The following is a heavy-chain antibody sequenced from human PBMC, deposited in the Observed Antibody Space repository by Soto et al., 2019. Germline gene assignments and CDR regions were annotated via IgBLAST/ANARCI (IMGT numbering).Heavy chain of an antibody. Sequence: GGSLRLSCAASGFTFSSYAMSWVRQAPGKGLEWVSAISGSGGSTYYADSVKGRFTISRDNSKNTLYLQMNSLRAEDTAVYYCSGDIWGSYRFSGPPYFQHWGQGTLVTVSS. CDR3: SGDIWGSYRFSGPPYFQH. D-gene: IGHD3-16*02. V-gene: IGHV3-23*01. CDR2: ISGSGGST. J-gene: IGHJ1*01. CDR1: GFTFSSYA.